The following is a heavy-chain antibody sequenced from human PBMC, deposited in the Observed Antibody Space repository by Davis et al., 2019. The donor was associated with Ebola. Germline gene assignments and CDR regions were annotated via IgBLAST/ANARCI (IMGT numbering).Heavy chain of an antibody. CDR1: GFTFSSYG. J-gene: IGHJ4*02. V-gene: IGHV3-30*02. CDR2: IRYDGSNK. CDR3: ARIYYYDSSGALDY. D-gene: IGHD3-22*01. Sequence: GESLKISCAASGFTFSSYGMHWVRQAPGKGLEWVAFIRYDGSNKYYADSVKGRFTISRDNAKNSLCLQMNSLRAEDTAVYYCARIYYYDSSGALDYWRQGTLVTVSS.